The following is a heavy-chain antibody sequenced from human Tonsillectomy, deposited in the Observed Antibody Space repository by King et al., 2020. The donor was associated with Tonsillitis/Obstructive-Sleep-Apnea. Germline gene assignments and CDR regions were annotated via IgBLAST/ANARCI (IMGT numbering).Heavy chain of an antibody. J-gene: IGHJ3*02. Sequence: VQLVESGGGLVQPGGSLRLSCAVSEFTFSIYSMHWVRRAPGKGLVWVSHINVDGSSTNYADSVKGRFTISRDNAKNTLYLQMNSLRAEDTAVYYCARDHSGTGAAFDIWGQGTMLTVSS. CDR1: EFTFSIYS. CDR2: INVDGSST. V-gene: IGHV3-74*01. D-gene: IGHD1-1*01. CDR3: ARDHSGTGAAFDI.